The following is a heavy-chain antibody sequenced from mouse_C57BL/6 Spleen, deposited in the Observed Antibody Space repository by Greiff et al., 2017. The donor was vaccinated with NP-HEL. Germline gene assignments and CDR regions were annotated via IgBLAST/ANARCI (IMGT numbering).Heavy chain of an antibody. CDR3: ARGGTPWYFDV. CDR1: GFTFSDYY. D-gene: IGHD3-3*01. CDR2: INYDGSST. J-gene: IGHJ1*03. Sequence: EVKLVESEGGLVQPGSSMKLSCTASGFTFSDYYMAWVRQVPEKGLEWVANINYDGSSTYYLDSLKSRFIISRDNAKNILYLQMSSLKSEDTATYYCARGGTPWYFDVWGTGTTVTVSS. V-gene: IGHV5-16*01.